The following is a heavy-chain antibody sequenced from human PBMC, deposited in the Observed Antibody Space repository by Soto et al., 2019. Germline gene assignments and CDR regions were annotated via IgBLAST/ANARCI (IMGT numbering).Heavy chain of an antibody. Sequence: SETLSLTCTVSGGSISSSSYYWGWIRQPPGKGLEWIGSIYYSGSTYYNPSLKSRVTISVDTSKNQFSLKLSSVTAADTAVYYCASLYYDSSGYYYWGQGTLVTVSS. CDR1: GGSISSSSYY. D-gene: IGHD3-22*01. J-gene: IGHJ4*02. CDR3: ASLYYDSSGYYY. CDR2: IYYSGST. V-gene: IGHV4-39*01.